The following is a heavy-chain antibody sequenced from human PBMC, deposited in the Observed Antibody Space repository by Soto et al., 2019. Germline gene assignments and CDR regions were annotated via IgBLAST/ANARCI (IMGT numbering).Heavy chain of an antibody. CDR2: INAGNGNT. D-gene: IGHD3-22*01. V-gene: IGHV1-3*01. CDR3: ARPMKGNYYDSRGYYYPFDY. CDR1: GYTFTSYA. Sequence: ASVKVSCKASGYTFTSYAMHWVRQAPGQRLEWMGWINAGNGNTKYSQKFQGRVTITRDTSASTAYMELSSLRSEGTAVYYCARPMKGNYYDSRGYYYPFDYWGQGTLVTVSS. J-gene: IGHJ4*02.